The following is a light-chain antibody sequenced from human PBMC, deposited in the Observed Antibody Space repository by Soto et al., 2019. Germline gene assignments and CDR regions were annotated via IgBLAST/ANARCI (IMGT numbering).Light chain of an antibody. CDR3: QQYYSTPDT. CDR2: WAS. Sequence: DIVMTQSPDSLAVSLGERATINCKSSQSVLYSSNNKNYLAWYQQRPGQPPKLLIYWASTRESGVPDRFSGSGSETDFTLTISNLQAEDVAVYYCQQYYSTPDTFGQGTKLEIK. J-gene: IGKJ2*01. CDR1: QSVLYSSNNKNY. V-gene: IGKV4-1*01.